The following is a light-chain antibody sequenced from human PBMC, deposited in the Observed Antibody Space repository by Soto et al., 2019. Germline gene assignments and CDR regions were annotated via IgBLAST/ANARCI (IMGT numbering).Light chain of an antibody. Sequence: DIVMTQSPLCLRVTPGEPASMSCRSSRSLLHSNGYNYLDWYLQKPGQSPQLLIYLGSNRASGVPDRFSGSGSGTDFTLNISRVEAEDVGVYYCMQALQTRTFGQGTKVDIK. CDR2: LGS. J-gene: IGKJ1*01. CDR3: MQALQTRT. CDR1: RSLLHSNGYNY. V-gene: IGKV2-28*01.